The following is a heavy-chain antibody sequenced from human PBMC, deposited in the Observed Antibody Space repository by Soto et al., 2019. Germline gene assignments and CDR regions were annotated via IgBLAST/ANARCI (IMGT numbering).Heavy chain of an antibody. CDR3: ARPTTLTQIDF. J-gene: IGHJ4*02. CDR1: GYSFTKFW. D-gene: IGHD3-16*01. V-gene: IGHV5-51*01. Sequence: RGESLKISCEASGYSFTKFWIAWVRQMPGKGLEWMGLIYPGDSDTRYSPSFQGQVAFSADASTSTVYLQWSSLRASDTAIYFCARPTTLTQIDFWGQGTLVTVSS. CDR2: IYPGDSDT.